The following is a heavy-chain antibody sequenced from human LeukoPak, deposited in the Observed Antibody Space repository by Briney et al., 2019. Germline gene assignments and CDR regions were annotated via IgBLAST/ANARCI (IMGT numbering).Heavy chain of an antibody. D-gene: IGHD2-15*01. CDR3: ARDRGVDYCSGGSCSHYYYYMDV. V-gene: IGHV1-46*01. Sequence: ASVKVSCKASGYTFTSYYFHWVRQAPGQGLEWMGIVNPTGGSTNYAQRFQGRVTMTRDTSTSTVYMELSSLRSDDTAVYYCARDRGVDYCSGGSCSHYYYYMDVWGKGTTVTISS. J-gene: IGHJ6*03. CDR2: VNPTGGST. CDR1: GYTFTSYY.